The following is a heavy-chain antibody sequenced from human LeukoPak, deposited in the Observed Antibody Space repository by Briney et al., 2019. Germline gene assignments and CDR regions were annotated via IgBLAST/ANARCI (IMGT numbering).Heavy chain of an antibody. V-gene: IGHV5-51*01. CDR2: IYPRDSD. J-gene: IGHJ4*02. CDR3: ARVIGLGEVSPYFDY. D-gene: IGHD3-16*02. CDR1: GYSFTTYW. Sequence: GESLKISCKGSGYSFTTYWIAWVRQMPGKGLEWMGIIYPRDSDRYSPPFQGQVTISADKSISTAYLQWNSLKASDTAMYYCARVIGLGEVSPYFDYWGQGSLVTVSS.